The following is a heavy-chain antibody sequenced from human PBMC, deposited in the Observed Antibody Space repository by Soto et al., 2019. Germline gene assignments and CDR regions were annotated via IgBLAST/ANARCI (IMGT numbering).Heavy chain of an antibody. V-gene: IGHV4-30-4*01. D-gene: IGHD3-10*01. Sequence: SGTLSLTCADSGGSISSGYYYWSWIRQPPGKGLEWIGNIYYSGSTSYSPSLKSRGTISVEKSKNQFSLKLSSVTAADTAVYFCARRRDDSGSLDQWGQGTLVTVSS. CDR1: GGSISSGYYY. CDR2: IYYSGST. J-gene: IGHJ4*02. CDR3: ARRRDDSGSLDQ.